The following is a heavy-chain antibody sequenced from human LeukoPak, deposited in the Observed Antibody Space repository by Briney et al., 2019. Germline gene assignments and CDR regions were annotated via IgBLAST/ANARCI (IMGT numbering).Heavy chain of an antibody. CDR3: ATRNFYRSRAYYYYYFDF. V-gene: IGHV3-23*01. J-gene: IGHJ4*02. CDR1: GFTFSSHA. Sequence: GGSLRLSCAASGFTFSSHAMSWLRQAPGRGLEWVSGISSSGDATYYADSVRGRLTISRDNSRNTLYLQINSLRAEDTAAYYCATRNFYRSRAYYYYYFDFWGQGTLVTVPS. D-gene: IGHD3-22*01. CDR2: ISSSGDAT.